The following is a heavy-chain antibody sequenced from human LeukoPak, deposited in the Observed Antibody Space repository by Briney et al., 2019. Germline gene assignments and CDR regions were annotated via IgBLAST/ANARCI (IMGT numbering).Heavy chain of an antibody. V-gene: IGHV3-23*01. CDR1: GFTFSSYA. CDR3: ATRPPIVPAPYYSDY. J-gene: IGHJ4*02. Sequence: PGGSLRLSCAASGFTFSSYAMSWVRQAPGKGLEWVSAISGSGGSTYYADSVKGRFTISRDNSKNTLYLQMTSLRVEDTAVYYCATRPPIVPAPYYSDYWGQGALVTVSS. D-gene: IGHD2-2*01. CDR2: ISGSGGST.